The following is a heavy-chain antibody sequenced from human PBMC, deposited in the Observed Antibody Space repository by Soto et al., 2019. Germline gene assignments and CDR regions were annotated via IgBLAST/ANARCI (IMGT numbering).Heavy chain of an antibody. D-gene: IGHD5-12*01. CDR3: ARHATLNIVATMEGGFDY. Sequence: ETLSLTCTVSGGSISSSSYYWGWIRQPPGKGLEWIGSIYYSGSTYYNPSLKSRVTISVDTSKNQFSLKLSSVTAADTAVYYCARHATLNIVATMEGGFDYWGQGTLVTVSS. V-gene: IGHV4-39*01. CDR1: GGSISSSSYY. J-gene: IGHJ4*02. CDR2: IYYSGST.